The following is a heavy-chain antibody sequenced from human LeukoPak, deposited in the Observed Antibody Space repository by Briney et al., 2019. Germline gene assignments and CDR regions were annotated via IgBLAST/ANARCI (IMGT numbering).Heavy chain of an antibody. V-gene: IGHV4-59*08. Sequence: SETLSLTCTVPGGSISSYYWSWIRQPPGKGLEWIGHIYYSGSTNYKPSLKGRVTISVDTSKNQFSLKLSSVTAADTAVYYCASLSTVSNWFDPWGQGTLVTVSS. J-gene: IGHJ5*02. CDR1: GGSISSYY. CDR3: ASLSTVSNWFDP. D-gene: IGHD4-17*01. CDR2: IYYSGST.